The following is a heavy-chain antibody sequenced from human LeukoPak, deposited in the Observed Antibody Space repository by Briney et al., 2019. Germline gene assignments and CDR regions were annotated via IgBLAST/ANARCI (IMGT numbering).Heavy chain of an antibody. J-gene: IGHJ4*02. CDR2: ISSSGRT. D-gene: IGHD1-26*01. CDR3: TKESPYAVGGTGRVYYFDY. CDR1: GFTFSNYA. V-gene: IGHV3-23*01. Sequence: PGGSLRLSCAASGFTFSNYAISWVRQAPGQGLEWVSAISSSGRTYYTDSVKGRFTISRDNSKNTVHLQMNSLRAEDTAVYYRTKESPYAVGGTGRVYYFDYWGQGALVTVSS.